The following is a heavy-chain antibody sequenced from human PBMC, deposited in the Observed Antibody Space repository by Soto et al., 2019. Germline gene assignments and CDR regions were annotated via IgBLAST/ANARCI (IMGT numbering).Heavy chain of an antibody. J-gene: IGHJ5*02. Sequence: QVQLVQSGAEVKKPGSSVKVSCKASGGTFSSYAISWVRQAPGQGLEWMGGIIPIFGTANYAQKFQGRVTITADESTSTAYMELSSLRAEDTAVYYCARDLAGYSYGLGTWFDPWGQGSLVTVSS. D-gene: IGHD5-18*01. CDR2: IIPIFGTA. CDR1: GGTFSSYA. V-gene: IGHV1-69*01. CDR3: ARDLAGYSYGLGTWFDP.